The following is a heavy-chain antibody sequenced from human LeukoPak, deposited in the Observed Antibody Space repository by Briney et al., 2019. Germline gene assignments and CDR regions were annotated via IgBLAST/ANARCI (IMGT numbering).Heavy chain of an antibody. CDR1: GWILPSYG. D-gene: IGHD6-19*01. CDR3: AKYSSGLFDY. J-gene: IGHJ4*02. V-gene: IGHV1-18*01. Sequence: VSRLGCGWILPSYGLSWVGQAAARGGAGVGWISAYNGNTNYAQKLQGRVTMTTDTSTSTAYMELRSLRSDDTAVYYCAKYSSGLFDYWGQGALVTVSS. CDR2: ISAYNGNT.